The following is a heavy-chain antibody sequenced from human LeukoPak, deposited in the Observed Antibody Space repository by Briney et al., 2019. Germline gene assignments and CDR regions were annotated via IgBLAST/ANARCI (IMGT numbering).Heavy chain of an antibody. CDR3: ARVTAVAGSYYFDY. CDR2: INPSSGGT. D-gene: IGHD6-19*01. V-gene: IGHV1-2*02. CDR1: GYTFTGYY. J-gene: IGHJ4*02. Sequence: ASVKVSCKASGYTFTGYYMHWVRQAPGQGLEWMGWINPSSGGTNYAQKFQGRVTMTRDTSISTAYMELSRLRSEDTAVYYCARVTAVAGSYYFDYWGQGTLVTVSS.